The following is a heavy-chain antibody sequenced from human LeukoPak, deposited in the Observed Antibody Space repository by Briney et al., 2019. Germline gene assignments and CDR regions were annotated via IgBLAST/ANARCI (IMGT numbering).Heavy chain of an antibody. J-gene: IGHJ4*02. CDR2: IYHSGST. CDR1: GYSICSGYY. CDR3: ARPKYDFWSGHFDY. D-gene: IGHD3-3*01. V-gene: IGHV4-38-2*01. Sequence: PSETLSLTCAVSGYSICSGYYWGWIRQPPGKGLEWIGSIYHSGSTYYNPSLKSRVTISVDTSKNQFSLKLSSVTAADTAVYYCARPKYDFWSGHFDYWGQGTLVTVSS.